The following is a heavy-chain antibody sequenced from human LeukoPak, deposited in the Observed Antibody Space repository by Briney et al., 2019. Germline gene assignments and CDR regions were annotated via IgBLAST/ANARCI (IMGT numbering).Heavy chain of an antibody. D-gene: IGHD3-10*01. Sequence: KSSETLSLTCAVYGGSFSGYYWSWVRQPPGKGLEWIGEINHSGSTNYNPSLKSRVTISVDTSKNQFSLKLSSVTAADTAVYYCASHQRGHLDYWGQGTLVTVSS. CDR3: ASHQRGHLDY. J-gene: IGHJ4*02. V-gene: IGHV4-34*01. CDR2: INHSGST. CDR1: GGSFSGYY.